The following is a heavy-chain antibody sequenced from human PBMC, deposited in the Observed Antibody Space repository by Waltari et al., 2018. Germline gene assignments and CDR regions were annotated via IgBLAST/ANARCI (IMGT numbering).Heavy chain of an antibody. Sequence: EVQLLESGGGLVQPGGSLRLSCAASGFPFSSYAMSWVRQAPGKGLEWVSAISGSGGSTYYAESVKGRFTISRDNSKNTLYLQMNSLRAEDTAVYYCANYDFWSGSLYYYYYGMDVWGQGTTVTVSS. CDR2: ISGSGGST. D-gene: IGHD3-3*01. CDR1: GFPFSSYA. V-gene: IGHV3-23*01. CDR3: ANYDFWSGSLYYYYYGMDV. J-gene: IGHJ6*02.